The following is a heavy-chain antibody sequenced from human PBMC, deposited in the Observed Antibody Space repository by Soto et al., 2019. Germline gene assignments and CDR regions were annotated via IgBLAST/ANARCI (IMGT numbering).Heavy chain of an antibody. CDR3: ASSDMVRGVISNWFDP. CDR2: IIPIFGTA. V-gene: IGHV1-69*01. Sequence: QVQLVQSGAEVKKPGSSVKVSCKASGGTFSSYAISWVRQAPGQGLEWMGGIIPIFGTANYAQKFQGRVTITADESTSTAYMELSSLRSEDTAVYYWASSDMVRGVISNWFDPWGQGTLVTVSS. CDR1: GGTFSSYA. D-gene: IGHD3-10*01. J-gene: IGHJ5*02.